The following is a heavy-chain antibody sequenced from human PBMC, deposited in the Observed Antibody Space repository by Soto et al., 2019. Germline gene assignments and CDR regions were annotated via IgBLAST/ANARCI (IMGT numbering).Heavy chain of an antibody. J-gene: IGHJ6*02. V-gene: IGHV3-74*01. CDR2: INSDGSST. Sequence: GGSLRLSCAASGFTFSSYWMHWVRQAPGKGLVWVSRINSDGSSTSYADSVKGRFTISRDNAKNTLYLQMNSLRAEDTAVYYCARDPHEQLVQYYYYGMDVWGQGTTVTVSS. CDR1: GFTFSSYW. CDR3: ARDPHEQLVQYYYYGMDV. D-gene: IGHD6-13*01.